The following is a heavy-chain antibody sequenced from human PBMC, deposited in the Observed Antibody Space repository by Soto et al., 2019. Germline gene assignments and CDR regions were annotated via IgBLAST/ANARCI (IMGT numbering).Heavy chain of an antibody. CDR3: ARLQYYFDY. CDR1: GGSISSYC. Sequence: PSETLSLTCTVSGGSISSYCWSWIRQPPGKGLEWIGYIYYSGSTNYNPSLKSRVTISVDTSKNQFSLKLSSVTAADTAVYYCARLQYYFDYWGQGTLVTVSS. CDR2: IYYSGST. J-gene: IGHJ4*02. V-gene: IGHV4-59*08.